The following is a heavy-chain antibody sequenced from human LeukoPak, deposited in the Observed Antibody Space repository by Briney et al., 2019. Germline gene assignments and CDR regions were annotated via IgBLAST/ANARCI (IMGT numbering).Heavy chain of an antibody. J-gene: IGHJ4*02. CDR2: INHSGST. Sequence: SETLSLTCAVYGGSFSGYYWSWIRQPPGKGLEWIGEINHSGSTNYNPSLKRRVTISVDTSKNQFSLKLSSVTAADTAVYYCARAKSSGWYPFDYWGQGTLVTVSS. D-gene: IGHD6-19*01. CDR3: ARAKSSGWYPFDY. V-gene: IGHV4-34*01. CDR1: GGSFSGYY.